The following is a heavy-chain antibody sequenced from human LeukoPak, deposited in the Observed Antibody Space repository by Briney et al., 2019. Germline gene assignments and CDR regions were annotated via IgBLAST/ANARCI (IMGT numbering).Heavy chain of an antibody. CDR1: GGSISSYY. Sequence: PSETLSLTCTVSGGSISSYYWSWIRQPAGKGLEWIGRIYTSGSTNYNPSLKSRVTISVDTSKNQFYLKVNSVTAADTAVYYCASPRDTAVVVAATAGYFDLWGRGTQVTVSS. J-gene: IGHJ2*01. CDR3: ASPRDTAVVVAATAGYFDL. D-gene: IGHD2-15*01. CDR2: IYTSGST. V-gene: IGHV4-4*07.